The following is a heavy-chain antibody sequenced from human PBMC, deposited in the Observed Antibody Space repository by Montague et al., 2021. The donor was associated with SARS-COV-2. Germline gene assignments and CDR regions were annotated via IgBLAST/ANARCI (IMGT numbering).Heavy chain of an antibody. CDR3: ARTPTRPLSLDS. V-gene: IGHV4-4*07. D-gene: IGHD6-6*01. CDR2: VTTSGST. CDR1: GGSITGFS. Sequence: SETLSLTCAVSGGSITGFSWSWVRQPAGKGLEWIGRVTTSGSTNYSPSLRSRVTVSVDTSTNQFSLNLNAVTAADTAIYYCARTPTRPLSLDSWGQGTLVTVSS. J-gene: IGHJ4*02.